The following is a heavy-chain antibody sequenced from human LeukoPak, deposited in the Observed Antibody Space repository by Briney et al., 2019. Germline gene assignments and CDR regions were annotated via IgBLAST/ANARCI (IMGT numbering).Heavy chain of an antibody. V-gene: IGHV3-23*01. CDR1: GFTFSSYG. D-gene: IGHD3-22*01. CDR2: ISGSGGST. Sequence: PGESLRLSCAASGFTFSSYGMSWVRQAPGKGLEWVSAISGSGGSTYYADSVKGRFTISRDNSKNTLYLQMNSLRAEDTAVYYCAKDISYYDSSGYWYWGQGTLVTVSS. CDR3: AKDISYYDSSGYWY. J-gene: IGHJ4*02.